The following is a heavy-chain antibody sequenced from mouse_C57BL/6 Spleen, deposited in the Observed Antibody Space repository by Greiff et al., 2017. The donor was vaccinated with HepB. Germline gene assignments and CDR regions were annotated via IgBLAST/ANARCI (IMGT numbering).Heavy chain of an antibody. V-gene: IGHV5-9*01. CDR3: ARQGYYGSSYAWFAY. J-gene: IGHJ3*01. D-gene: IGHD1-1*01. CDR2: ISGGGGNT. CDR1: GFTFSSYT. Sequence: DVQLVESGGGLVKPGGSLKLSCAASGFTFSSYTMSWVRQTPEKRLEWVATISGGGGNTYYPDSVKGRFTISRDNAKNTLYLQMSSLRSEDTALYYCARQGYYGSSYAWFAYWGQGTLVTVSA.